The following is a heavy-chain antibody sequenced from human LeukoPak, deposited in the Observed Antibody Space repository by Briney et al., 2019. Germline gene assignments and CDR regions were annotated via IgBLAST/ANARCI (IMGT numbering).Heavy chain of an antibody. CDR1: GGTFSSYA. Sequence: GASVKVSCKASGGTFSSYAISWVRQAPGQGLEWMGRIIPILGIANYAQKFQSRVTITADKSTSTAYMELSSLSSEDTAVYYCARPLQMAALDAFDIWGQGTMVTVSS. V-gene: IGHV1-69*04. CDR2: IIPILGIA. D-gene: IGHD5-24*01. CDR3: ARPLQMAALDAFDI. J-gene: IGHJ3*02.